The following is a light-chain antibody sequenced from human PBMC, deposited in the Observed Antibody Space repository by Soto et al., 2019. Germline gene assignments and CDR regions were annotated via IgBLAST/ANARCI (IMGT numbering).Light chain of an antibody. CDR1: SSNIESNT. CDR3: AAWDDSLKDVA. CDR2: RSN. J-gene: IGLJ2*01. Sequence: QSVLTQPLSASGTPGQRVTFSCSGSSSNIESNTVNWYQQLPGTAPKLLIYRSNQRPSGVPDRFSASKSGTSASLAISGLQSEDEADYYCAAWDDSLKDVAFGGGTKLTVL. V-gene: IGLV1-44*01.